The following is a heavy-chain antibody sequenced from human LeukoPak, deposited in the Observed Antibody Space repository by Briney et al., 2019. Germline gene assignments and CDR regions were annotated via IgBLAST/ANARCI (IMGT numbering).Heavy chain of an antibody. Sequence: SVKVSCKASGGTFSSYAISWVRQAPGQGLEWMGGVIPIFGTANYAQKFQGRVTITTDESTSTAYMELSSLRSEDTAVYYCAKSPPNYYGSGPEDYYYYGMDVWGQGTTVTVSS. V-gene: IGHV1-69*05. CDR1: GGTFSSYA. CDR3: AKSPPNYYGSGPEDYYYYGMDV. J-gene: IGHJ6*02. CDR2: VIPIFGTA. D-gene: IGHD3-10*01.